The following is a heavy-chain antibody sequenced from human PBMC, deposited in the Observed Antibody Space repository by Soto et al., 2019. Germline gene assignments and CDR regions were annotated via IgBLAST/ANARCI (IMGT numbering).Heavy chain of an antibody. CDR1: GVSIRSNY. CDR3: ARGYGYYDLWSGYFDP. J-gene: IGHJ5*02. D-gene: IGHD3-3*01. CDR2: IYFTGTT. V-gene: IGHV4-59*01. Sequence: QVLLQESGPGLVKPSETLSLTCSVSGVSIRSNYWTWIRQSPGKGLEWIGYIYFTGTTNYNPSLKSRVSISLDTSKNQMSLKLNSMTAADTAVYYCARGYGYYDLWSGYFDPWGQGTLVTVSS.